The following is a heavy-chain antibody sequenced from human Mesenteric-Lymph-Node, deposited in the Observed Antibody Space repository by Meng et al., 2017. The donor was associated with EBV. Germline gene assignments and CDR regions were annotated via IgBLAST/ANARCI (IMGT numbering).Heavy chain of an antibody. CDR3: AREGSAYDFDY. CDR1: GFTFSSYW. J-gene: IGHJ4*02. D-gene: IGHD3-16*01. CDR2: ISSDGSST. Sequence: LWGSGGGFVQPGGPLGFSFAAFGFTFSSYWMHGVRQAPGEGLVWVSRISSDGSSTRYADSVKGRLTISRDNAKDTLYVQMNSLRAEDTAVYYCAREGSAYDFDYWGQGTLVTVSS. V-gene: IGHV3-74*01.